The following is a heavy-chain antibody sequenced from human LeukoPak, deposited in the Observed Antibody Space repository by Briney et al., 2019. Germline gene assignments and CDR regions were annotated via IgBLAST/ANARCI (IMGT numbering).Heavy chain of an antibody. D-gene: IGHD2-2*01. Sequence: GESLKIPCKGSGYSFTSYWISWVRQMPGKGLEWMGRIDPSDSYTNYSPSFQGHVTISADKSISTAYLQWSSLKASDTAMYYCASPGDCSSTSCASLGSWGQGTLVTVSS. CDR1: GYSFTSYW. CDR3: ASPGDCSSTSCASLGS. CDR2: IDPSDSYT. V-gene: IGHV5-10-1*01. J-gene: IGHJ5*02.